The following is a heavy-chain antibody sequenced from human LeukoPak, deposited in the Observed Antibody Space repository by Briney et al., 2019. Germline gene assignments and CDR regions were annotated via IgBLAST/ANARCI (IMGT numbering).Heavy chain of an antibody. J-gene: IGHJ4*02. CDR1: GYTFTSYY. CDR3: AREILDRTAYYFDY. Sequence: ASVTVSCKASGYTFTSYYLHWVRQAPGQGLEWMGLINPSGGSTSYAQKFQGRVTITRDTSTSTVYMELSSLRSEDTAVYYCAREILDRTAYYFDYWGQGTLVTVSS. CDR2: INPSGGST. D-gene: IGHD2/OR15-2a*01. V-gene: IGHV1-46*01.